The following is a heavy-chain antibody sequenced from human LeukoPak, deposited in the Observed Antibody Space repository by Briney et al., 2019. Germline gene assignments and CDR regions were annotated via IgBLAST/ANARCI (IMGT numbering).Heavy chain of an antibody. CDR3: ARDRLHYDSLTGYPAD. Sequence: GGSLRLSCAASGFXFSSYSMNWVRQAPGKGLEWVSFIRSSSSYIYYADSVKGRFTISRDNAKNSLYPQMNSLRAEDTAVYYCARDRLHYDSLTGYPADWGQGTLVTVSS. D-gene: IGHD3-9*01. CDR2: IRSSSSYI. J-gene: IGHJ4*02. V-gene: IGHV3-21*01. CDR1: GFXFSSYS.